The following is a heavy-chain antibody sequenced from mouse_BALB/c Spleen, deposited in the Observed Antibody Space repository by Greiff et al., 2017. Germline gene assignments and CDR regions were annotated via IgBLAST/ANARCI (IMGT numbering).Heavy chain of an antibody. V-gene: IGHV3-8*02. D-gene: IGHD2-4*01. Sequence: EVKLQESGPSLVKPSQTLSLTCSVTGDSITSGYWNWIRKFPGNKLEYMGYISYSGSTYYNPSLKSRISITRDTSKNQYYLQLNSVTTEDTATYYCARWGDYDVLYAMDYWGQGTSVTVSS. J-gene: IGHJ4*01. CDR3: ARWGDYDVLYAMDY. CDR2: ISYSGST. CDR1: GDSITSGY.